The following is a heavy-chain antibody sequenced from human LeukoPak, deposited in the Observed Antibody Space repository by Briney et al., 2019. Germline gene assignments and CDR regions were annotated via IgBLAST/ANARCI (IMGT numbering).Heavy chain of an antibody. J-gene: IGHJ4*02. CDR3: ARNLITAAALSPFDS. V-gene: IGHV5-51*01. CDR1: GHTFTNNW. D-gene: IGHD6-25*01. CDR2: IYPNNSYI. Sequence: GESLKISCKGSGHTFTNNWIAWVRQMPGKGLEGMGSIYPNNSYISYNPAFQGQVTISAGKSINTAYLQCTSLKASDTAMYYCARNLITAAALSPFDSWGQGSLVTVSS.